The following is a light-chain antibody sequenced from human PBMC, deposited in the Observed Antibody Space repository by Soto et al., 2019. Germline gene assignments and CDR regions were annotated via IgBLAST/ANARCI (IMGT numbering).Light chain of an antibody. Sequence: QSVLTQPRSVSWSPGQSVTISCTGTSSDVGGYNYVSWYQQHPGKAPKLMIYDVSKRPSGVPDRFSGSKSGNTASLTISGLQAEDEAHYYCCSSAGSYTSVFGGGTKVTVL. J-gene: IGLJ3*02. CDR1: SSDVGGYNY. CDR2: DVS. CDR3: CSSAGSYTSV. V-gene: IGLV2-11*01.